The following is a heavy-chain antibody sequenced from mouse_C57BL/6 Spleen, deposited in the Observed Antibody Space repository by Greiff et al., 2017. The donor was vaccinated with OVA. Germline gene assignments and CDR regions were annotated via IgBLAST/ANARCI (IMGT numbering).Heavy chain of an antibody. CDR1: GFTFSDYY. CDR2: ISNGGGST. D-gene: IGHD2-3*01. V-gene: IGHV5-12*01. J-gene: IGHJ2*01. Sequence: EVHLVESGGGLVQPGGSLKLSCAASGFTFSDYYMYWVRQTPEKRLEWVAYISNGGGSTYYPDTVKGRFTISRDNAKNNLYLQMSRLKSEDTAMYYCARQGYDGYYYDYWGQGTTLTVSS. CDR3: ARQGYDGYYYDY.